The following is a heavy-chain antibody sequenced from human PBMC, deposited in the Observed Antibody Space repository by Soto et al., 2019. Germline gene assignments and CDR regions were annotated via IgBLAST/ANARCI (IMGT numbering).Heavy chain of an antibody. V-gene: IGHV1-18*01. J-gene: IGHJ4*02. CDR1: GDTFTSYG. CDR3: ARGRYGDY. Sequence: QVHLVQSGAEVKKPGASVKVSCTGSGDTFTSYGITWVRQAPGQGLEWMGWISAHNGNTDYAQKLQGRVTVTRDTSTSTASMELRSLRSDDPAVYYCARGRYGDYWGQGALVTVSS. D-gene: IGHD1-1*01. CDR2: ISAHNGNT.